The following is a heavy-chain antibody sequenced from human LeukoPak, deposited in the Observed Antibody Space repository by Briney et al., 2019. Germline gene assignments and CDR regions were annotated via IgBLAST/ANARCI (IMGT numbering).Heavy chain of an antibody. CDR3: ARTTEEYYGSGKFRKYYSYYYYMDV. CDR2: IFYSGST. J-gene: IGHJ6*03. D-gene: IGHD3-10*01. CDR1: GGSISTSNYY. Sequence: PSETLSLTCTVSGGSISTSNYYWGWIRQPPGTGLEWIGNIFYSGSTYYSPSLKSRVTISVDTSKNQFSLKLNSVTAADTAVYYCARTTEEYYGSGKFRKYYSYYYYMDVWGKGTTVTVSS. V-gene: IGHV4-39*07.